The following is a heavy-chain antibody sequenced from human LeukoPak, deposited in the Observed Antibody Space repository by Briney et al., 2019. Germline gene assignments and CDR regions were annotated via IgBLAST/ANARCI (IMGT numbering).Heavy chain of an antibody. V-gene: IGHV3-21*01. CDR3: ARDGDYSRWPIIDY. CDR1: GFTFSSYS. D-gene: IGHD4-17*01. Sequence: GGSLRLSCAASGFTFSSYSMNWVRQAPGKGLEWVSSISSSSSYIYYADSVKGRFTISRDNAKNSLYLQMNSLRGEDTAVYYCARDGDYSRWPIIDYWGQGTLVTVSS. CDR2: ISSSSSYI. J-gene: IGHJ4*02.